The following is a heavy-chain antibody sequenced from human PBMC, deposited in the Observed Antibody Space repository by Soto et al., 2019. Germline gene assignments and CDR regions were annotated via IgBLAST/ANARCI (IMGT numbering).Heavy chain of an antibody. J-gene: IGHJ4*02. Sequence: QVQLVESGGGVVQPGRSLRLSCTASGLNFSSYAFHWVRQAPGKGLERVAFIWDDGSITYYTDSVRGRFTISRDNSKNTLYLEMNSLRAEDTAMYYCARVSGSGTDDGIDYWGQGTLVNVSS. CDR3: ARVSGSGTDDGIDY. CDR2: IWDDGSIT. CDR1: GLNFSSYA. D-gene: IGHD1-26*01. V-gene: IGHV3-33*01.